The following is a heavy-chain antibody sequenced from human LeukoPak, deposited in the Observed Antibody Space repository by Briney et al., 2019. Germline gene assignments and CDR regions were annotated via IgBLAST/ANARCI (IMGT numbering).Heavy chain of an antibody. V-gene: IGHV4-39*07. CDR2: IYYSGST. CDR3: ARGKSYYYYMDV. CDR1: GGSISSSSYY. J-gene: IGHJ6*03. Sequence: SETLFLTCTVSGGSISSSSYYWGWIRQPPGTGLEWIGSIYYSGSTYYNPSLKSRVTISVDTSKNQFSLKLSSVTAADTAVYYCARGKSYYYYMDVWGKGTTVTVSS.